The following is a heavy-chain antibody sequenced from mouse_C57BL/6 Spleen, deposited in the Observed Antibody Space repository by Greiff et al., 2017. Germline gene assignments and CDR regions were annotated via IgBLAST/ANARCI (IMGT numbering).Heavy chain of an antibody. CDR3: DWKGRWEYLDY. CDR1: GYTFTSYW. Sequence: QVQLQQPGAELVKPGASVKLSCKASGYTFTSYWMHWVKQRPGLGLEWIGRINPKIGGTKYNEKFKSKATLTVDKPSSTAYMQLSSLTSEDSAVYYCDWKGRWEYLDYWGQGTSVTVSS. D-gene: IGHD5-1*01. V-gene: IGHV1-72*01. CDR2: INPKIGGT. J-gene: IGHJ4*01.